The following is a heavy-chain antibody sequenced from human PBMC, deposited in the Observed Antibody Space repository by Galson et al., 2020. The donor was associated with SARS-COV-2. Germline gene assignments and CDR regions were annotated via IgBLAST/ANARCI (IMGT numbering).Heavy chain of an antibody. Sequence: SVKVSCKASGFTFTSSTIQWVRQARGQRREGIGWIVVGSGNANYAQNCQERVTITRDMSTSTAYMEVKSLRSEDTAVYYCAADPIPAAEVTALGVYYYYSMDVWGQGTTVTVSS. CDR3: AADPIPAAEVTALGVYYYYSMDV. CDR2: IVVGSGNA. V-gene: IGHV1-58*02. CDR1: GFTFTSST. D-gene: IGHD2-2*01. J-gene: IGHJ6*02.